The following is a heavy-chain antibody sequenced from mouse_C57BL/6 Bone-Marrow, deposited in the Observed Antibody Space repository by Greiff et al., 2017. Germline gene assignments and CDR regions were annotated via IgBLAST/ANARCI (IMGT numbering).Heavy chain of an antibody. CDR1: GFTFSSYG. J-gene: IGHJ4*01. Sequence: EVKLVESGGDLVKPGGSLKLSCAASGFTFSSYGMSWVRQTPDKRLEWVATISSGGSYTYYPDSVKGRFTISRDNAKNTLYLQMSSLKSEDTAMYYCARQDYYSNYDAMDYRGQGTSVTVSS. CDR2: ISSGGSYT. V-gene: IGHV5-6*01. D-gene: IGHD2-5*01. CDR3: ARQDYYSNYDAMDY.